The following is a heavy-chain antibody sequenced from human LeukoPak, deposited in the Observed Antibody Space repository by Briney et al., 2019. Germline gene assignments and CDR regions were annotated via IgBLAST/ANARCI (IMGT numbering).Heavy chain of an antibody. J-gene: IGHJ3*02. CDR3: AREGSYYDSGFAFDI. Sequence: ASVKVSCKASGGTFSSYAISWVRQAPGQGLEWMGRIIPILGIANYAQKFQGRVTITADKSTSTAYMELSSLRSEDAAVYYCAREGSYYDSGFAFDIWGQGTMVTVSS. CDR1: GGTFSSYA. D-gene: IGHD1-26*01. CDR2: IIPILGIA. V-gene: IGHV1-69*04.